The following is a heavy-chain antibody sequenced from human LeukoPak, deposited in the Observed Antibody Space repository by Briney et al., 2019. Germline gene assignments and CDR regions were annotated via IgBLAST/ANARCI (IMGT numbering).Heavy chain of an antibody. D-gene: IGHD1-26*01. V-gene: IGHV1-24*01. CDR3: ALQKAGELTYDY. J-gene: IGHJ4*02. Sequence: ASVKVSCKVSGYALTELSMHWVLQAPGKGLEWMGGFDPEKGKTIYAQKFQGRLTMTEDTSTDTAYMELGSLRSEDTAVYYCALQKAGELTYDYWGQGALVTVSS. CDR2: FDPEKGKT. CDR1: GYALTELS.